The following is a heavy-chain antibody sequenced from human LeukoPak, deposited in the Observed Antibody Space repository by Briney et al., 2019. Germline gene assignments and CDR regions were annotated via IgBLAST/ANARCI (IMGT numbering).Heavy chain of an antibody. CDR1: GYIFTGYY. CDR3: ARAYSGSYIGGY. J-gene: IGHJ4*02. D-gene: IGHD1-26*01. V-gene: IGHV1-2*02. CDR2: INPNSGGT. Sequence: ASVKVSCKTSGYIFTGYYMHWVRQAPGQGLEWMGWINPNSGGTNYALKFQGRVTMTRDTSISTAYMELSRLRSDDTAVYYCARAYSGSYIGGYWGQGTLVTVSS.